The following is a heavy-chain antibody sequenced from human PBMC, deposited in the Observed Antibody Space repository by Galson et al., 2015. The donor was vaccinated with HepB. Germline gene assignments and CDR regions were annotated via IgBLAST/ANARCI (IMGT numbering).Heavy chain of an antibody. D-gene: IGHD6-19*01. CDR3: ARVSGGSGWPGDFDY. V-gene: IGHV1-18*01. Sequence: SVKVSCKASGYTFTSYGISWARQAPGQGLEWMGWISAYNGNTNYAQKLQGRVTMTTDTSTSTAYMELRSLRSDDTAVYYCARVSGGSGWPGDFDYWGQGTLVTVSS. J-gene: IGHJ4*02. CDR2: ISAYNGNT. CDR1: GYTFTSYG.